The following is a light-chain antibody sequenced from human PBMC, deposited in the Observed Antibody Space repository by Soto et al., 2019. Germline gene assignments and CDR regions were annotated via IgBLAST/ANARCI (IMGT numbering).Light chain of an antibody. V-gene: IGKV1-39*01. J-gene: IGKJ2*01. CDR2: AAS. Sequence: IQLTQSPSSLSASVGDRVTVTCRASQSINIYLNWYQQKPGKAPTLLIYAASSLQSGVPSRFSGGGSRTDSTLTITILQAEDYATYYCHQSYRSQDTFGQGTKLVIK. CDR1: QSINIY. CDR3: HQSYRSQDT.